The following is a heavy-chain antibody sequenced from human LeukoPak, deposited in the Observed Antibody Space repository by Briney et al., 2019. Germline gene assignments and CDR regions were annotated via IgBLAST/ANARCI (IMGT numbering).Heavy chain of an antibody. D-gene: IGHD5-18*01. V-gene: IGHV3-66*01. CDR2: IYSDGRT. J-gene: IGHJ4*02. CDR1: GFTVSNNY. Sequence: PGGSLRLSCAASGFTVSNNYMSWVRQAPGKGLEWVPIIYSDGRTYHVDSVKGRFTISRDNSKNTLFLQMDSLRAEDTAVYYCTRSSRGYNYGYFDYWGQGTLVTVSS. CDR3: TRSSRGYNYGYFDY.